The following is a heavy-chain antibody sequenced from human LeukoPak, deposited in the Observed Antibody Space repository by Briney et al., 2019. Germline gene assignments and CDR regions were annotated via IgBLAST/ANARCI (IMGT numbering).Heavy chain of an antibody. CDR3: ARETAITYYYYYYYMDV. D-gene: IGHD5-18*01. CDR1: GGSISSSSYY. J-gene: IGHJ6*03. CDR2: IYYSGST. Sequence: SETLSLTCTVSGGSISSSSYYWGWIRQPPGKGLEWIGSIYYSGSTYYNPSLKSRVTISVDTSKNQFSLKLSSVTAADTAVYYCARETAITYYYYYYYMDVWGKGTTVTVSS. V-gene: IGHV4-39*07.